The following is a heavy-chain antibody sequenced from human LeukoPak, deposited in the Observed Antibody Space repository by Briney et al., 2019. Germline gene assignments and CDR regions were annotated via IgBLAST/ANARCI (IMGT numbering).Heavy chain of an antibody. Sequence: PGGSPRLSCAASGFTFSSYWMSWVRQAPGKGLEWVANIKQDGSEKYYVDSVKGRFTISRDNAKNSLYLQMNSLRAEDTAVYYCARDGPYCSSTSCYFVGDYWGQGTLVTVSS. CDR2: IKQDGSEK. D-gene: IGHD2-2*01. J-gene: IGHJ4*02. V-gene: IGHV3-7*04. CDR3: ARDGPYCSSTSCYFVGDY. CDR1: GFTFSSYW.